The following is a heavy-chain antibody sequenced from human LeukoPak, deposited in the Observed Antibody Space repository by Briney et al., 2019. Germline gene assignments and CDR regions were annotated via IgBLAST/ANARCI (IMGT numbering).Heavy chain of an antibody. V-gene: IGHV3-48*03. Sequence: PGGSLRLSCAASGFTFSSYEMNWVRQAPGKGLEWVSYINRGGGTNYYADSVKGRFTISRDNAKNSLYLQMNSLRAEDTAVYYCARDQSPWGDRDAFDIWGQGTMVTVSS. D-gene: IGHD3-16*01. CDR3: ARDQSPWGDRDAFDI. J-gene: IGHJ3*02. CDR2: INRGGGTN. CDR1: GFTFSSYE.